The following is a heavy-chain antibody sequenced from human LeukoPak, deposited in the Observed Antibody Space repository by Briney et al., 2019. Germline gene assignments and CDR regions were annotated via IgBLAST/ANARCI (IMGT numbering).Heavy chain of an antibody. CDR3: ARKDGRRYCSGGSCYGIVYFDY. Sequence: SETLSLTCAVYGGSFSGYYWSSIRQPPGKGLEWIGEINHSVSTNYNPSLKSRVTISVDTSKNQLSLKLSSVTAADTAVYYCARKDGRRYCSGGSCYGIVYFDYWGQGTLVTVSS. V-gene: IGHV4-34*01. CDR1: GGSFSGYY. CDR2: INHSVST. J-gene: IGHJ4*02. D-gene: IGHD2-15*01.